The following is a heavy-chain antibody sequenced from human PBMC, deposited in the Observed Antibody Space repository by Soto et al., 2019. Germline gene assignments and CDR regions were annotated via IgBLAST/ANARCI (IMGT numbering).Heavy chain of an antibody. CDR1: GFTFSDCS. V-gene: IGHV3-30*18. Sequence: QVQLVESGGGVVQPGRSLRLSCVASGFTFSDCSMHWVRQAPGKGLEWVAIISHDGSKDYYGDSVKGRFTISRDNSKNTLYLQMNSLRADDTAVYYCANWKDHSGNFFFSGPFDYWGQGTLVTVSS. CDR2: ISHDGSKD. D-gene: IGHD1-26*01. J-gene: IGHJ4*02. CDR3: ANWKDHSGNFFFSGPFDY.